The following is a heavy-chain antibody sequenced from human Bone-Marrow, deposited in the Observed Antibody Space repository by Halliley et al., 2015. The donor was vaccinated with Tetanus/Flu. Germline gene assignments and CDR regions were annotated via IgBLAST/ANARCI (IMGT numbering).Heavy chain of an antibody. Sequence: LTCAASGFPFKNAWMNWVRQAPGKGLEWVGRIKSETDEGTTDYAAPVKGRFTISRDDSKNTLYLQMNSLKSEDTGVYYCATIRPVPAAPCFDYWGQGSLVTVSS. J-gene: IGHJ4*02. V-gene: IGHV3-15*01. CDR1: GFPFKNAW. CDR3: ATIRPVPAAPCFDY. CDR2: IKSETDEGTT. D-gene: IGHD2-2*01.